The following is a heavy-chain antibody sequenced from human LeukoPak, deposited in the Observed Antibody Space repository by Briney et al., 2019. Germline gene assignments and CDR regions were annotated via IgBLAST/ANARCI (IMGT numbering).Heavy chain of an antibody. CDR2: ISRGSTIT. CDR1: GFSFSDYS. V-gene: IGHV3-48*02. Sequence: GGSLRLSCAASGFSFSDYSMNWVRQAPGKGLEWVSYISRGSTITYYGESVKGRCTISRDNAKNSVYLEMNSLRDEDTAVYYCARDENWGSAYHYHGMDVWGQGTTVTVSS. CDR3: ARDENWGSAYHYHGMDV. D-gene: IGHD7-27*01. J-gene: IGHJ6*02.